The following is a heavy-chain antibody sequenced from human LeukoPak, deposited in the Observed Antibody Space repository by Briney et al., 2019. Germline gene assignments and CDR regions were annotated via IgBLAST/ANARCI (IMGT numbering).Heavy chain of an antibody. V-gene: IGHV3-66*02. D-gene: IGHD6-6*01. CDR2: IYGGGST. J-gene: IGHJ4*02. CDR1: GFTVSSNY. CDR3: ARDLQLVGTFDY. Sequence: GGSLRLSCAASGFTVSSNYMSWVRQAPGKGLEWVSVIYGGGSTYYADSVKGRFTISRDNSKNTLYLQMNSLRAEDTAVYYCARDLQLVGTFDYWGQGTLVTVSS.